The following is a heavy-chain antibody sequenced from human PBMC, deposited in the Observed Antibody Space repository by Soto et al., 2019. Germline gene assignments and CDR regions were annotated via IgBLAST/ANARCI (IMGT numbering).Heavy chain of an antibody. V-gene: IGHV3-30*18. CDR3: AKDGHYDYVRGSYRRTYYFDY. D-gene: IGHD3-16*02. CDR2: ISYDGSNK. CDR1: GFTFSSYG. Sequence: GGSLRLSCAASGFTFSSYGMHWVRQAPGKGLEWVAVISYDGSNKYYADSVKGRFTISRDNSENTLYLQMNSLRAEDTAVYYCAKDGHYDYVRGSYRRTYYFDYWGQGTLVTVSS. J-gene: IGHJ4*02.